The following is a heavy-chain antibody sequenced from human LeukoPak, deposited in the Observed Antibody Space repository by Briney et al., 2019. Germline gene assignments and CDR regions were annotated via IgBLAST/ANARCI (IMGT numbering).Heavy chain of an antibody. CDR3: AKDPYTVADAFDI. Sequence: GGSLRLSCAASGFTFSSHGINWVRQAPGKGLEWVSAISGSGGSTYYADSVKGRFTISRDNSKNTLYLQMNSLRAEDTAVYYCAKDPYTVADAFDIWGQGTMVTVSS. CDR1: GFTFSSHG. J-gene: IGHJ3*02. D-gene: IGHD4-23*01. CDR2: ISGSGGST. V-gene: IGHV3-23*01.